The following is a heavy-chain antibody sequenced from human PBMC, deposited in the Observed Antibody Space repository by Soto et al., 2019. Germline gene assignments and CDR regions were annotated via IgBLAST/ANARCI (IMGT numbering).Heavy chain of an antibody. CDR1: GYTFTSYY. CDR3: ARESWVAGSNFFDR. D-gene: IGHD2-15*01. V-gene: IGHV1-46*01. Sequence: QVQLVQSGAEVKKPGASVKVSCTASGYTFTSYYIHWVRQAPGQGLEWMGVINPNSGTTYYARNFQGRVSMTSATSTSTVFLELSSLRCDDTAVYYCARESWVAGSNFFDRWGQGTRVTVS. CDR2: INPNSGTT. J-gene: IGHJ4*02.